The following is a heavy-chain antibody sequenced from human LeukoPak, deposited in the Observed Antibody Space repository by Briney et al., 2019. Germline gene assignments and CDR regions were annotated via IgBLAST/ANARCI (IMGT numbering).Heavy chain of an antibody. Sequence: TSETLSLTCAVYGGSFSGYYWSWIRQPPGKGLEWIGEINHSGSTNYNPSLKSRVTISVDTSKNQFSLKLSSVTAADTAVYYCARGRGLLWFGEFHRFDYWGQGTLVTVSS. J-gene: IGHJ4*02. D-gene: IGHD3-10*01. V-gene: IGHV4-34*01. CDR2: INHSGST. CDR3: ARGRGLLWFGEFHRFDY. CDR1: GGSFSGYY.